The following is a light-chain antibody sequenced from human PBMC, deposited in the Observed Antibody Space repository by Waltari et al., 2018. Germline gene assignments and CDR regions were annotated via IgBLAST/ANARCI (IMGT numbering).Light chain of an antibody. CDR1: QEINGW. J-gene: IGKJ1*01. CDR2: AAS. Sequence: DIQITQSPSPVSASVGDRVTITCRASQEINGWLTWYQQKPGKAPKLLIYAASTLQTGVPSRFSGGGSGTDFTLTITGLQPEDFAIYFCQQGNSFPPTFGQGTKVDIK. V-gene: IGKV1-12*01. CDR3: QQGNSFPPT.